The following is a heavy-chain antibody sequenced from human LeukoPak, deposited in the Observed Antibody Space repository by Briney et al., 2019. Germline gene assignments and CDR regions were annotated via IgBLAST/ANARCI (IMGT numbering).Heavy chain of an antibody. V-gene: IGHV3-30*02. Sequence: GGSLRLSCAASGFTFSNYGMHWVHQAPGKGLERVAFIRHDGTNENYADSVRVRFTITRDNSKNTLHLQMNSMRAEDTAVYYCAKGAYRLDYWGKGTLVTVSS. CDR1: GFTFSNYG. J-gene: IGHJ4*02. CDR2: IRHDGTNE. CDR3: AKGAYRLDY. D-gene: IGHD3-16*01.